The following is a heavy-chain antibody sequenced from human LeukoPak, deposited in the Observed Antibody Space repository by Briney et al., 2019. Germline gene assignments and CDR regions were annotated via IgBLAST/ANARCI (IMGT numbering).Heavy chain of an antibody. CDR1: GFIFSSHG. Sequence: GGSLRLSCAASGFIFSSHGMHWVRQSPGKGLEWVAVIWYDGSNKYYADSVKGRFTISRDNSKNTVYLQMNSLRAEDTAIYYCAKDSSAYSGSYYDYWGQGILVTVSS. D-gene: IGHD1-26*01. CDR3: AKDSSAYSGSYYDY. J-gene: IGHJ4*02. CDR2: IWYDGSNK. V-gene: IGHV3-33*06.